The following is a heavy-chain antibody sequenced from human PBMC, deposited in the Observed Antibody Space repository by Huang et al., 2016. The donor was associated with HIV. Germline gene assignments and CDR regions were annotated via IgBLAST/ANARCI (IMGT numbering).Heavy chain of an antibody. CDR2: IVPIFGAP. CDR1: GGSFNNYT. D-gene: IGHD5-12*01. V-gene: IGHV1-69*01. CDR3: ARDSRGDGYNYENGFDY. Sequence: QLLLVQSGAEVKEPGSSVKVSCKASGGSFNNYTISWFRQAPGPGLEWLGGIVPIFGAPNVAQKVQGRVTITADEYTKTAYMELSSLSSEDTAIYYCARDSRGDGYNYENGFDYWGQGTLVTVSS. J-gene: IGHJ4*02.